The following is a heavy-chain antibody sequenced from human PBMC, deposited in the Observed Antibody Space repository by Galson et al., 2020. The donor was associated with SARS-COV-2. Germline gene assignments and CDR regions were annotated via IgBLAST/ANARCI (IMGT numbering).Heavy chain of an antibody. V-gene: IGHV4-59*01. CDR1: GGFIRSYY. Sequence: SETLSLTCTISGGFIRSYYWSWIRQPPGKGLEWLTFTYNTGSTNYNPSLKSRVSISVDTSKNQFSLKLTSVTAADTAVYYCARDPYGSGWFDRLGQGTLVIVSS. CDR3: ARDPYGSGWFDR. CDR2: TYNTGST. D-gene: IGHD6-19*01. J-gene: IGHJ5*02.